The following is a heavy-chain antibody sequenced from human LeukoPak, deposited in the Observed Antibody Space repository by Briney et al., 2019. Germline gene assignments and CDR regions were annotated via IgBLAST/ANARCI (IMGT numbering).Heavy chain of an antibody. D-gene: IGHD3-10*01. J-gene: IGHJ5*02. V-gene: IGHV3-66*01. CDR1: GFTVSTNY. Sequence: GGSLRLSCAASGFTVSTNYVSWVRQAPGKGLEWVSVIYRHGGTAYADSVQGRFSISRDNSKNTVDLQMNSLRAEDTAVYYCARDSGTTGEVKFDPWGQGILVTVPS. CDR3: ARDSGTTGEVKFDP. CDR2: IYRHGGT.